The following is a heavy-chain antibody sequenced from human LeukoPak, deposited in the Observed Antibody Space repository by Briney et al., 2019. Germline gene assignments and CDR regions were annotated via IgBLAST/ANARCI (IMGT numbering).Heavy chain of an antibody. J-gene: IGHJ4*02. V-gene: IGHV3-23*01. CDR3: AKGDELRTVGGTFDF. Sequence: GGSLRLSCIPSGFTFSDYAMNWVRQAPGKGLEWVSGISGSGASTYYADSVKGRFVISRDNSDNTLSLQMNSLRPEDTAVYYCAKGDELRTVGGTFDFWGQGTLVTVSS. CDR1: GFTFSDYA. CDR2: ISGSGAST. D-gene: IGHD1-1*01.